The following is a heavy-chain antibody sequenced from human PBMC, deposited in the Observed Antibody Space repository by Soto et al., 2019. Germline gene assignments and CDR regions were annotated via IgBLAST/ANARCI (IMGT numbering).Heavy chain of an antibody. J-gene: IGHJ6*02. D-gene: IGHD3-22*01. CDR1: GYTFTSYY. V-gene: IGHV1-8*01. Sequence: ASVKVSCKASGYTFTSYYINWVRQATGQGLEWMGWMNPNSGNTGYAQKFQGRVTMTRNTSISTAYMELSSLRSEDTAVYYCARVYYYDSSGYYRYYYYGMDVWGQGTTVTVSS. CDR3: ARVYYYDSSGYYRYYYYGMDV. CDR2: MNPNSGNT.